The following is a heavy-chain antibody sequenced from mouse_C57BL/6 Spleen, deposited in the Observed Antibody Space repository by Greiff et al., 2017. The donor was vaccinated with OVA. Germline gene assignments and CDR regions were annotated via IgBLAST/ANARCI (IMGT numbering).Heavy chain of an antibody. CDR2: IDPSDSET. CDR1: GYTFTSYW. J-gene: IGHJ1*03. Sequence: VQLQQPGAELVRPGSSVKLSCKASGYTFTSYWMHWVKQRPIQGLEWIGNIDPSDSETHYNQKFKDKATLTVDKSSSTAYMQLSSLTSEDSAVYYCARWNYGSSYGYFDVWGTGTTVTVS. D-gene: IGHD1-1*01. CDR3: ARWNYGSSYGYFDV. V-gene: IGHV1-52*01.